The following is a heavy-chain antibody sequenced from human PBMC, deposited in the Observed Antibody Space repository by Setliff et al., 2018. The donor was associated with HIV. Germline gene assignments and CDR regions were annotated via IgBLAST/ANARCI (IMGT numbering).Heavy chain of an antibody. V-gene: IGHV5-51*01. CDR3: ARSVDIVATDGWFDP. J-gene: IGHJ5*02. Sequence: GESLKISCKGSGYSFTSYWIGWVRQMPGKGLEWMGIIYPGDSDTRYSPSFQGQVTISADKSISTAYLQWSSLKASDTAMYYCARSVDIVATDGWFDPWGQGTLVTFSS. D-gene: IGHD5-12*01. CDR1: GYSFTSYW. CDR2: IYPGDSDT.